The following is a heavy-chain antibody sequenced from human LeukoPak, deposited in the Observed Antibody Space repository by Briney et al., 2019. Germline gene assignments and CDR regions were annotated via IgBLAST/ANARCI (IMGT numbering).Heavy chain of an antibody. Sequence: PGGSLRLSCAASGFTFSSYAMSWVRQAPGKGLAWVSATNDRGGNRYYADSVKGRFTISRDNSKNTLYLQMNSLRAEDTAVYYCARRGESTNYGDYRFDSWGQGTLVTVSS. CDR2: TNDRGGNR. D-gene: IGHD4-17*01. V-gene: IGHV3-23*01. J-gene: IGHJ4*02. CDR3: ARRGESTNYGDYRFDS. CDR1: GFTFSSYA.